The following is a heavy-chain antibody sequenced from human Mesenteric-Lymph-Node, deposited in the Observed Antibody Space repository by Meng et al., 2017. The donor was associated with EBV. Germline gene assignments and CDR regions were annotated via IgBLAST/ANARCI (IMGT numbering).Heavy chain of an antibody. J-gene: IGHJ4*02. CDR1: GASFSGYY. CDR3: ARGRGSRLLFYSSFDS. Sequence: QLQLQQWGAGLLKPSETLSLTCAVYGASFSGYYWSWIRQPPGKGLEWIGEINHSGSTNYNPSLKSRVSVSLDTSKNQFSLKLSSVTAADTAVFYCARGRGSRLLFYSSFDSWGQGTLVTVSS. V-gene: IGHV4-34*01. CDR2: INHSGST. D-gene: IGHD2-15*01.